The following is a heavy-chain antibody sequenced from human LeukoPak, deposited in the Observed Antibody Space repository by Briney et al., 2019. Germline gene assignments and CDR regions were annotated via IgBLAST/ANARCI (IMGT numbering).Heavy chain of an antibody. CDR2: INSGGGST. Sequence: GASVKVSCKASGYTFTRYYMYWVRQAPGQGLEWMGMINSGGGSTSYAQKFQGRVTMTRDTSTSTVYMELSSLRSEDTAVYYCARGIVRGVIPFDYWGQGTLVTVSS. V-gene: IGHV1-46*01. D-gene: IGHD3-10*01. CDR1: GYTFTRYY. J-gene: IGHJ4*02. CDR3: ARGIVRGVIPFDY.